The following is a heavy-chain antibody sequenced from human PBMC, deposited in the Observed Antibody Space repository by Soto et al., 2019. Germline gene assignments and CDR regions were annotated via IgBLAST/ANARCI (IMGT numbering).Heavy chain of an antibody. V-gene: IGHV3-49*05. CDR3: TTLPRNRRGDRFNC. D-gene: IGHD2-21*02. Sequence: EMQLVESGGGLVKPGRSLRLSCAGSGFIFGDYAVTWFRQNPGKGLECVGFIRSEAYGGTADYAASVRDRFTISRDDYKSVAYLQMDSLKTEDTGVYYCTTLPRNRRGDRFNCWGQGTLVTVSS. CDR1: GFIFGDYA. CDR2: IRSEAYGGTA. J-gene: IGHJ4*02.